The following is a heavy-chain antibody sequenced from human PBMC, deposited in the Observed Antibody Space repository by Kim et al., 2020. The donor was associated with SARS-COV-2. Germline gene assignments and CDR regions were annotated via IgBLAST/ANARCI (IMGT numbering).Heavy chain of an antibody. D-gene: IGHD6-25*01. Sequence: SAAPGRGRFTISRDNSTNTLYLEVNGLRAEETAVYYCAKEGAADLYCFDSWGQGTLVTVSS. V-gene: IGHV3-23*01. J-gene: IGHJ4*02. CDR3: AKEGAADLYCFDS.